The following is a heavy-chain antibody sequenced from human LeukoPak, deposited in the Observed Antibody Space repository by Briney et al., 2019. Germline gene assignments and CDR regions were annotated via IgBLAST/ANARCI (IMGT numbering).Heavy chain of an antibody. J-gene: IGHJ4*02. CDR1: GFTFSGYW. D-gene: IGHD3-22*01. CDR2: TNRDDSDT. V-gene: IGHV3-74*01. Sequence: GGSLRLSCAASGFTFSGYWMHWVRQAPGKGLVWVSRTNRDDSDTSYADSVKGRFTISRDKAKSTLYLQMNSLRVEDTAVYYCARSANYFDTSGQDYWGQGTLVTVSP. CDR3: ARSANYFDTSGQDY.